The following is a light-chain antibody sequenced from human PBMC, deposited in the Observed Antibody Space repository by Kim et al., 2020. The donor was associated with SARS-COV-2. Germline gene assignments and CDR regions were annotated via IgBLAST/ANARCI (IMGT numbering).Light chain of an antibody. CDR2: KAS. CDR1: QSISSW. CDR3: QQYNSPGYT. J-gene: IGKJ2*01. Sequence: SASVGDRCTITGRDSQSISSWLAWYQQKPGKAPKLLIYKASSLESGVPSRFSGSGSGTEFTLTISSLQPDDFATYYCQQYNSPGYTFGQGTKLEI. V-gene: IGKV1-5*03.